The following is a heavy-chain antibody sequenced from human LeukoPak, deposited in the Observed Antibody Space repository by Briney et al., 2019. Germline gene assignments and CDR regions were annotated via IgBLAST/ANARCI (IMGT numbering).Heavy chain of an antibody. CDR3: ARDASSDAFDI. Sequence: ALVKVSCKASGYTFTSYGISWVRQAPGQGLEWMGWISAYNGNTDYAQKLQGRATMTTDTSTSTAYMELRSLRSDDTAVYYCARDASSDAFDIWGQGTMVTVSS. J-gene: IGHJ3*02. CDR2: ISAYNGNT. V-gene: IGHV1-18*01. CDR1: GYTFTSYG.